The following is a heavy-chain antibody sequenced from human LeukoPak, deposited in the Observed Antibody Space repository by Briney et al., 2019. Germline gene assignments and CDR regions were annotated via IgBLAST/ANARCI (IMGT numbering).Heavy chain of an antibody. CDR3: ARAGGMAPRALGSTVAFDL. J-gene: IGHJ3*01. CDR2: ITFSGST. CDR1: GASINNYY. V-gene: IGHV4-59*12. Sequence: PSETLSLTCSVSGASINNYYWTWVRQSPGRGLEWIWFITFSGSTDSNPSLKSRVTSSIDTSKAQLSLDLTSVTAADTATYYCARAGGMAPRALGSTVAFDLWGQGTMVAVSS. D-gene: IGHD5-24*01.